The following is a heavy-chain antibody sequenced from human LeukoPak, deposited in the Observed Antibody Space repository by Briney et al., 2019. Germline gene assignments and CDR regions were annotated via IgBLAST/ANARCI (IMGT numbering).Heavy chain of an antibody. CDR1: GFTFSSYA. CDR2: ISGSGTNT. J-gene: IGHJ3*02. V-gene: IGHV3-23*01. D-gene: IGHD4-17*01. Sequence: GESLRLSWAASGFTFSSYAMSWVRQAPGKGLEWVSAISGSGTNTYYADSVKGRFTISRDNSKNTMYLQMNSLRAEDTAVYYCARDGSEAYGDYIDAFDIWGQGTMVTVSS. CDR3: ARDGSEAYGDYIDAFDI.